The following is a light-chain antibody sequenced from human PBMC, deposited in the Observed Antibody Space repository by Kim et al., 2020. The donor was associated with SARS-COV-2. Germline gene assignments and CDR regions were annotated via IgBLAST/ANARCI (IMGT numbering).Light chain of an antibody. CDR1: QTVTKN. V-gene: IGKV3-15*01. Sequence: EIVMTQSPATLSVSPGERATLSCRASQTVTKNLAWYQQKPGQAPRLLIYGASTRATGFPARFSGSGSETEFTLTISSLQSEDFGVYYCQQYHNWPRTFGQGTKVDIK. CDR3: QQYHNWPRT. CDR2: GAS. J-gene: IGKJ1*01.